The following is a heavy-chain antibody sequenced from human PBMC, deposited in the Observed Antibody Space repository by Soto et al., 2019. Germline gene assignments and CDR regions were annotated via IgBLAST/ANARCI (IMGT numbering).Heavy chain of an antibody. D-gene: IGHD2-15*01. CDR1: GGCISSGGYY. J-gene: IGHJ5*02. V-gene: IGHV4-31*03. CDR2: IYYSGST. CDR3: AREPYCSGGSCYSRWFDP. Sequence: TLSLTCTVSGGCISSGGYYWSWIRQHPGKGLEWIGYIYYSGSTYYNPSLKSRVTISVDTSKNQFSLKLSSVTAADTAVYYCAREPYCSGGSCYSRWFDPWGQGTLVTASS.